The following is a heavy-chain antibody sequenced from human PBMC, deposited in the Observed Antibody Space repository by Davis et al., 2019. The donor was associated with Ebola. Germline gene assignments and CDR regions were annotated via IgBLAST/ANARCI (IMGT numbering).Heavy chain of an antibody. CDR2: IYTGDSDT. Sequence: GESLKISCQASGYSFTRYWIGWLRQIPGKGLEWMGIIYTGDSDTRYSPSFRGQVTISADKSIKPAFLQWGSLKATDTALYYCASLRRTITGMDDAFDMWGQGTMVTVSS. J-gene: IGHJ3*02. CDR3: ASLRRTITGMDDAFDM. CDR1: GYSFTRYW. V-gene: IGHV5-51*01. D-gene: IGHD2-8*02.